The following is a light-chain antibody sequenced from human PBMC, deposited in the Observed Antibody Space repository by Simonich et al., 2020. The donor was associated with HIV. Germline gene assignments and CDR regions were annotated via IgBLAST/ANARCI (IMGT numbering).Light chain of an antibody. J-gene: IGKJ1*01. V-gene: IGKV4-1*01. CDR3: QQYYSSPRT. Sequence: DIVMTQSPDSLAVSLGESATINCKSSQSVLHSSNNKNYLVWYQQKPGQTPKLLIYCATTRESGVPDRFSGSGSGTDFTLTISSLQAEDVAVYYCQQYYSSPRTFGQGTKVEIK. CDR2: CAT. CDR1: QSVLHSSNNKNY.